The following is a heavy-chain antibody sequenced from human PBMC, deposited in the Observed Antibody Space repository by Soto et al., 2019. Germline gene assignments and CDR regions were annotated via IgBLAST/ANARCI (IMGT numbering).Heavy chain of an antibody. CDR2: ISGSGGST. D-gene: IGHD2-15*01. CDR3: SSSPDDYNWFDP. J-gene: IGHJ5*02. V-gene: IGHV3-23*01. CDR1: GFTFSSYA. Sequence: EVQLLESGGGLVQPGGSLRLSCAASGFTFSSYAMSWVRQAPGKGLEWVSAISGSGGSTYYADSVKGRFTISRDNSKNTLYLHMNSLRAEDTAVYYCSSSPDDYNWFDPWGQGTLVTVSS.